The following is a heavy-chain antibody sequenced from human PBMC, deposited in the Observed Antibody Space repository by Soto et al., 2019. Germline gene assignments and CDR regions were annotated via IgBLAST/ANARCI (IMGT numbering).Heavy chain of an antibody. V-gene: IGHV1-2*02. D-gene: IGHD3-3*01. Sequence: ASVKVSCKASGYTFTGNYIHWVRQAPGQGLEWMGWVNPDNGGTTSAEKFQGRVTMTRDTSVTTAYMELYRLTSDDTAVYYCARDPRPPSGWLGFWEYGMDVWGQGTTVTVSS. CDR3: ARDPRPPSGWLGFWEYGMDV. J-gene: IGHJ6*02. CDR2: VNPDNGGT. CDR1: GYTFTGNY.